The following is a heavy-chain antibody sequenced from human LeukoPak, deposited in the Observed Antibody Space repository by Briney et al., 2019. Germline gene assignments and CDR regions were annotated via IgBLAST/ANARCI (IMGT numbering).Heavy chain of an antibody. CDR2: ISYDGTKE. Sequence: GGSLRLSCAASGFTFSHYGMHWVRQAPGKGLEWVAVISYDGTKEYYLDSVKGRFTISRDNSNNTLYLHVNSLRAEDTAVYYCAKDGMSLDSSWFDYWGQGTLVTVSS. CDR3: AKDGMSLDSSWFDY. CDR1: GFTFSHYG. D-gene: IGHD6-13*01. V-gene: IGHV3-30*18. J-gene: IGHJ4*02.